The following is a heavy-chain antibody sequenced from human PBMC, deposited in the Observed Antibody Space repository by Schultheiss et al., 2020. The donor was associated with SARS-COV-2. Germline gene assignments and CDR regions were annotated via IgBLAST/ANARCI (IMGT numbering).Heavy chain of an antibody. CDR2: IKQDGSEK. CDR1: GFTFSSYG. Sequence: GGSLRLSCAASGFTFSSYGMHWVRQAPGKGLEWVANIKQDGSEKYYVDSVKGRFSISRDNAKNSLYVQMNSLRVEDTAVYYCARRRCSSTSCFFDYWGQGTLVTVSS. CDR3: ARRRCSSTSCFFDY. V-gene: IGHV3-7*03. D-gene: IGHD2-2*01. J-gene: IGHJ4*02.